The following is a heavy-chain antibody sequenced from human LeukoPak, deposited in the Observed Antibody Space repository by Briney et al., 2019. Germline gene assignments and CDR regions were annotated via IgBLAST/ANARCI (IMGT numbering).Heavy chain of an antibody. CDR1: GFTFSSYA. J-gene: IGHJ4*02. CDR3: AKVVVTTGNYFDY. CDR2: ISGGGGTT. Sequence: GGSLRLSCAASGFTFSSYAMSWVRQAPGKGLEWVSAISGGGGTTYYADSVKGRFTISRDNSKNTLYLQMNSLRAEDTAVYYCAKVVVTTGNYFDYWGQGTLVTVSS. V-gene: IGHV3-23*01. D-gene: IGHD3-22*01.